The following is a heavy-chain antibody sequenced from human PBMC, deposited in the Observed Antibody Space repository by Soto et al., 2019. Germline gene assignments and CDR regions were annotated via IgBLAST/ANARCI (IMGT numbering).Heavy chain of an antibody. CDR1: GFTFSTSG. V-gene: IGHV3-30*18. CDR2: ILHDGGAT. J-gene: IGHJ5*02. CDR3: AKDWSSSGWYNRFDP. Sequence: QVQLVESGGGVVQSGRSLRLSCAASGFTFSTSGMHWIRQAPGKGLERVAMILHDGGATYYVDSVKGRFTISRDTDKNTLHLQMDSLRPDNTAAYYSAKDWSSSGWYNRFDPWGPGTLVTVSS. D-gene: IGHD2-2*01.